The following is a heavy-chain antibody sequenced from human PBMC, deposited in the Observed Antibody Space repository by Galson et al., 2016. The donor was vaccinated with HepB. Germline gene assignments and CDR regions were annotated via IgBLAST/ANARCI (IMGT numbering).Heavy chain of an antibody. Sequence: SLRLSCAASGFTFSNYGMHWVRQAPCKGLEWVAVISYDGSNKYYADSVKGRFTISRDNSKNTPYLQMNSLRAEDTAVYYCAKDPWGTIFGVIMSYYYYYMDVWGKGATVTVSS. CDR1: GFTFSNYG. CDR2: ISYDGSNK. D-gene: IGHD3-3*01. CDR3: AKDPWGTIFGVIMSYYYYYMDV. J-gene: IGHJ6*03. V-gene: IGHV3-30*18.